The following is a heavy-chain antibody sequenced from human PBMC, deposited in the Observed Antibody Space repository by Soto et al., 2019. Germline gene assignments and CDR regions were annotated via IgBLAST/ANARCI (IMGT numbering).Heavy chain of an antibody. CDR1: GYSFTSYW. J-gene: IGHJ6*02. Sequence: EVQLVQSGAEVKKPGESLRISCKGSGYSFTSYWISWVRQMPGKGLEWMGRIDPSDSYTNYSPSFQGHVTISADKSISTAYLQWSSLKASDSAMYYCAITGRITGTTIYYYGMDVWGQGTTVTVSS. CDR2: IDPSDSYT. V-gene: IGHV5-10-1*03. D-gene: IGHD1-7*01. CDR3: AITGRITGTTIYYYGMDV.